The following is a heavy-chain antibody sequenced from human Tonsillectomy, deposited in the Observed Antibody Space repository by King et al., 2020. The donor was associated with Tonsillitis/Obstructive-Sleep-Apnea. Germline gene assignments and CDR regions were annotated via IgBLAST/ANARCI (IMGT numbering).Heavy chain of an antibody. D-gene: IGHD6-19*01. CDR3: AGGPAGADYYYMDV. V-gene: IGHV3-23*04. J-gene: IGHJ6*03. Sequence: VQLVESGGGLIQPGGSLRLSCTASGFTFRNYAMSWVRQAPGKGLEWVSSISDRGDNPFNADSVKGRFTFSRDNSKNTLYLQMNSLRAEDTAVYYCAGGPAGADYYYMDVWGKGTTVTVSS. CDR1: GFTFRNYA. CDR2: ISDRGDNP.